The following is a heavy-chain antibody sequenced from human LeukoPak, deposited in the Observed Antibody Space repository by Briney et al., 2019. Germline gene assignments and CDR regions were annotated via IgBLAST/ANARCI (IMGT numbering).Heavy chain of an antibody. D-gene: IGHD3-9*01. CDR1: GYTFTGHY. V-gene: IGHV1-2*02. Sequence: ASVKVSCKASGYTFTGHYMHWVRQAPGQGLEWMGWINPKDAATNYAQGFQGRVTMTRDTSTGTVYMEVSGLKSDDTAVYYCARVAVRYFDWLYFDYWGQGTLVTVSS. CDR2: INPKDAAT. CDR3: ARVAVRYFDWLYFDY. J-gene: IGHJ4*02.